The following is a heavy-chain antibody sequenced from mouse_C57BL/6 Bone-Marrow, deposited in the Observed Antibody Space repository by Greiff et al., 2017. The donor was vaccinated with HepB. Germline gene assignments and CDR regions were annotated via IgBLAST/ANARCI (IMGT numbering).Heavy chain of an antibody. CDR2: IWSGGST. D-gene: IGHD1-1*01. CDR1: GFSLTSYG. CDR3: ARNRDYYGSSLFAY. V-gene: IGHV2-2*01. Sequence: VKLLESGPGLVQPSQSLSITCTVSGFSLTSYGVHWVRQSPGKGLEWLGVIWSGGSTDYNAAFISRLSISKDNSKSQVFFKMNSLQADDTAIYYCARNRDYYGSSLFAYWGQGTLVTVSA. J-gene: IGHJ3*01.